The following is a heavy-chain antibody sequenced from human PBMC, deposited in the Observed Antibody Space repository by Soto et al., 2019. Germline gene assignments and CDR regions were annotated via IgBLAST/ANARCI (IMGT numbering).Heavy chain of an antibody. D-gene: IGHD3-22*01. CDR1: GYTFTIYG. CDR2: ISGYNGNT. V-gene: IGHV1-18*04. CDR3: ARVDYYDSSGYYGY. Sequence: QVQLVQSGAEVKKPGASVKVSCKASGYTFTIYGISWVRQAPGQGLEGMGWISGYNGNTDYAQNLQDRVTLTTDASTSSVYMELRSLRSDHTADYYCARVDYYDSSGYYGYWGQGTLITVSS. J-gene: IGHJ4*02.